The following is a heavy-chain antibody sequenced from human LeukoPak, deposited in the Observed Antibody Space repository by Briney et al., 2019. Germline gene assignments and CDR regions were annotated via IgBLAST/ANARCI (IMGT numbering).Heavy chain of an antibody. CDR3: ARGRLRDYYDSSGYYWL. D-gene: IGHD3-22*01. CDR1: GGSFSGYY. Sequence: SETLSLTCAVYGGSFSGYYWSWIRQPPGKGLEWIGEINHSGSTNYNPSLKSRVTISVDTSKNQFSLKLSSVTAADTAVYYCARGRLRDYYDSSGYYWLWGQGTLVTVSS. V-gene: IGHV4-34*01. J-gene: IGHJ4*02. CDR2: INHSGST.